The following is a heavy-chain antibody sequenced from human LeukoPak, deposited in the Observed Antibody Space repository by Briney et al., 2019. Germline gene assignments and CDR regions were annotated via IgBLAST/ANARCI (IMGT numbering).Heavy chain of an antibody. D-gene: IGHD1-1*01. V-gene: IGHV4-59*01. CDR2: IYYSGST. CDR3: ARDRYSRSPRPHYYYYMDV. CDR1: GGSLSSCH. Sequence: SETLSLTCTVSGGSLSSCHWSWIRQPPGKGLEWIGYIYYSGSTNYNPSLKSRVTISVDTSKNQFSLKLSSVTAADTAVYYCARDRYSRSPRPHYYYYMDVWGKGTTVTVSS. J-gene: IGHJ6*03.